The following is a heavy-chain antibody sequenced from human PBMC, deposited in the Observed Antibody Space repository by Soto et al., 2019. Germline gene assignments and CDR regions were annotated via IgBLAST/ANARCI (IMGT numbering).Heavy chain of an antibody. D-gene: IGHD1-7*01. J-gene: IGHJ6*02. CDR1: GSTLSEFA. CDR2: LNPEGEM. V-gene: IGHV1-24*01. CDR3: TTGTFGFDV. Sequence: GASVKFSCKVFGSTLSEFAMHWVRQAPGKGLEWMGGLNPEGEMVYAQKFQGRVTMTEDSSTDTAYMELRSLRSDDTAVFYCTTGTFGFDVWGQGTTVTVSS.